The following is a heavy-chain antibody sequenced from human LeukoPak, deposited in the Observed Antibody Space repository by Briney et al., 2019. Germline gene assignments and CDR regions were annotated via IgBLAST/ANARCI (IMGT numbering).Heavy chain of an antibody. D-gene: IGHD2-15*01. J-gene: IGHJ4*02. CDR2: IKQDGSEK. Sequence: GGSLRLSCAASGFTFSSYWMSWVRQAPGKGLEWVANIKQDGSEKYYVDSVKGRFTISRDNAKNSLYLQMNSLRAEDTAVYYCAREAANLGYCSGGSCHPTPDFDYWGQGTLVTVSS. CDR3: AREAANLGYCSGGSCHPTPDFDY. V-gene: IGHV3-7*01. CDR1: GFTFSSYW.